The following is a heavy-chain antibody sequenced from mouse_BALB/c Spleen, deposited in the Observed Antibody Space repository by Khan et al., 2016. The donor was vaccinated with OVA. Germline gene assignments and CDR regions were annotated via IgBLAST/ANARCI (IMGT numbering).Heavy chain of an antibody. D-gene: IGHD2-10*01. V-gene: IGHV2-6-1*01. J-gene: IGHJ4*01. CDR2: IWNDGNT. Sequence: VKLEESGPGLVAPSQSLSITCTISGFSLTNYGVHWVRQPPGKGLEWLVVIWNDGNTAYNSALKSSLTISKDNSKSQVFLKMNSLQTDDTAMYFCARQPYYHYNIMDYWGQGTSVTVSS. CDR1: GFSLTNYG. CDR3: ARQPYYHYNIMDY.